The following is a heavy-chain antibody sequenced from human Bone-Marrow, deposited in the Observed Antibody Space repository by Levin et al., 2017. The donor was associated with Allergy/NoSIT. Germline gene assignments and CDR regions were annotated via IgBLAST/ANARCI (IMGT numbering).Heavy chain of an antibody. CDR1: GYTFTNFW. Sequence: RGESLKISCQASGYTFTNFWFGWVRQVPGKGLEWIGIIFPGDSDTRYNPSFEGHVTLSVDTATSTAYLQWTALTASDTAMFYCARQGGSNLFDSSPFDFWGQGTLVTVSS. V-gene: IGHV5-51*01. CDR3: ARQGGSNLFDSSPFDF. CDR2: IFPGDSDT. J-gene: IGHJ4*02. D-gene: IGHD4-11*01.